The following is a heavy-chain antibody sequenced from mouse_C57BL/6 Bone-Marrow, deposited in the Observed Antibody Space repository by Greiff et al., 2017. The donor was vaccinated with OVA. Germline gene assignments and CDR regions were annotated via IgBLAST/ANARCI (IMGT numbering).Heavy chain of an antibody. J-gene: IGHJ3*01. CDR1: GYIFPSYW. D-gene: IGHD1-1*01. Sequence: QQPGAELVKPGASVKMSCKASGYIFPSYWLTWVKQRPGQGLEWVGDIYPGSGSTNYNEKFKSKATLTVDTSASTAYMELSSQTSEDSAVYYCARIYYGTPFAYWGKGTLVTVSA. CDR2: IYPGSGST. CDR3: ARIYYGTPFAY. V-gene: IGHV1-55*01.